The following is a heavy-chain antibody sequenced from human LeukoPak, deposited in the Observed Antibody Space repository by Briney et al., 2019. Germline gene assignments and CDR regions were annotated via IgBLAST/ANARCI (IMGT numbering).Heavy chain of an antibody. V-gene: IGHV1-46*01. CDR2: IHPSGGAT. Sequence: ASVKVPCKASGYTFTSYGISWVRQAPGQGLEWMGVIHPSGGATRYAQKFQGRVTMTRDTSTSTVYIQLSSLRSEDTAVYYCARGQIFETMDVWGQGTTVTVS. CDR3: ARGQIFETMDV. D-gene: IGHD3-3*01. J-gene: IGHJ6*02. CDR1: GYTFTSYG.